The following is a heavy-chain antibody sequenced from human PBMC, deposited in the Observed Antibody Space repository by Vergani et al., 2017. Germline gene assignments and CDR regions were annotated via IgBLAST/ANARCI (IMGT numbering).Heavy chain of an antibody. D-gene: IGHD2-2*01. J-gene: IGHJ3*02. CDR2: ISSSGSTI. CDR3: ARGVRVGYCSSTSCSGFAFDI. Sequence: VQLVESGGGLVQPGGSLRLSCAASGFTFSSYEMNWVRQAPGKGLEWVSYISSSGSTIYYADSVKGRFTISRDNAKNSLYLQMNSLRAEDTAVYYCARGVRVGYCSSTSCSGFAFDIWGQGTMVTVSS. CDR1: GFTFSSYE. V-gene: IGHV3-48*03.